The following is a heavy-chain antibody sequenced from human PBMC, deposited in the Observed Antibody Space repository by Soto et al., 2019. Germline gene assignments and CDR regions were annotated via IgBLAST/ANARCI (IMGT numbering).Heavy chain of an antibody. J-gene: IGHJ4*02. CDR1: GFMFSSYV. D-gene: IGHD4-17*01. V-gene: IGHV3-23*01. CDR2: ISGSGSRT. Sequence: EVQLLESGGGLVQPGGSRRLSCAASGFMFSSYVMSWVRQAPGKGLEWVSGISGSGSRTYYADPVKGRFSISRDNSKNKLFLQMISLRVEDTAVYYYAVLTTVTEADYWGQGTMVIVPS. CDR3: AVLTTVTEADY.